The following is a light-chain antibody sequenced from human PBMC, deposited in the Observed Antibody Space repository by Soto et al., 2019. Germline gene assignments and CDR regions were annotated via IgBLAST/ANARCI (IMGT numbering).Light chain of an antibody. CDR3: QQYNSYSCT. V-gene: IGKV1-5*03. Sequence: DIQMTQSPSTLSASVGDRVTITCRASQSISSLLAWYQQKPGKTPKLLIYKASSLESGVPSRFSGSGSGTEFTLTISSLQPDDFANYYCQQYNSYSCTFGQGTKLESK. CDR1: QSISSL. CDR2: KAS. J-gene: IGKJ2*02.